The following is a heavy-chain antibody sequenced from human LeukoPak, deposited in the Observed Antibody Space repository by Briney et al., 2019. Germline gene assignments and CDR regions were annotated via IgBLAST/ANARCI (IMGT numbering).Heavy chain of an antibody. J-gene: IGHJ1*01. V-gene: IGHV4-30-4*08. Sequence: PSETLSLTCTVSGGSISSGDYYWSWIRQPPGKGLEWIGYIYYSGSTYYNPSLKSRVTISVDTSKNQFSLKLSSVTAADTAVYYCARDTDDSSGCLGWGQGTLVTVSS. CDR1: GGSISSGDYY. CDR3: ARDTDDSSGCLG. D-gene: IGHD3-22*01. CDR2: IYYSGST.